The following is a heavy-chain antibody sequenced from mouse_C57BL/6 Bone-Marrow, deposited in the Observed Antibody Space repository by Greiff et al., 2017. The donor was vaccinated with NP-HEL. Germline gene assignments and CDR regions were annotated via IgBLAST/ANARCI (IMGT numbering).Heavy chain of an antibody. CDR3: TTGYGSSYGWYFDV. Sequence: VQLQQSGAELVRPGASVKLSCTASGFNIKDDYMHWVKQRPEQGLEWIGWIDPENGDTEYASKFQGKATITADTSSNTAYLQLSSLTSEDTAVYYWTTGYGSSYGWYFDVWGTGTTVTVSS. V-gene: IGHV14-4*01. CDR1: GFNIKDDY. J-gene: IGHJ1*03. CDR2: IDPENGDT. D-gene: IGHD1-1*01.